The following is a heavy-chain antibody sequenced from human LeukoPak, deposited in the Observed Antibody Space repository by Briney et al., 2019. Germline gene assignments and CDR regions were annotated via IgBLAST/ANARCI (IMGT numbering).Heavy chain of an antibody. V-gene: IGHV3-30*18. J-gene: IGHJ4*02. CDR3: AKGSRFSSGFYLFDY. Sequence: QPGGSLRLSCAASGFTFSSYGIHWVRQAPGKGLEWVTIISYYGINKYYADSVKGRFNISRDNAKNTLYLQMTSLRAEDTAVYYCAKGSRFSSGFYLFDYWGQGTLVTVSS. CDR2: ISYYGINK. CDR1: GFTFSSYG. D-gene: IGHD3-3*01.